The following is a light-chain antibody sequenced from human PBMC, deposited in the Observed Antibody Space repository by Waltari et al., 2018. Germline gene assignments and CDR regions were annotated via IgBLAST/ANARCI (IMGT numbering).Light chain of an antibody. Sequence: DIQMTQSPSSLSASVGDRVTITCRASNDINNHLDCYQRKPGKLPQLLIYSESTLHSGVPSRFSGSRSGTEFTLTISSLQAEDVATYYCKKYNDVPQTFGGGTKVEIK. CDR2: SES. V-gene: IGKV1-27*01. J-gene: IGKJ4*01. CDR1: NDINNH. CDR3: KKYNDVPQT.